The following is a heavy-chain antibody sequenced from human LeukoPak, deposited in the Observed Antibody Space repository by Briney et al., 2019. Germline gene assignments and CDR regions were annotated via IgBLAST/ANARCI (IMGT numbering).Heavy chain of an antibody. D-gene: IGHD2-2*01. Sequence: SETLSLTCTVSGGSISSGSYYWSWIRQPAGKGLEWIGRIYTSGSTNYNPSLKSRVTISVDTSKNQFSLKLSSVTAADTAVYYCARKRENYQLLGDNWFDPWGQGTLVTVSS. CDR3: ARKRENYQLLGDNWFDP. V-gene: IGHV4-61*02. CDR1: GGSISSGSYY. J-gene: IGHJ5*02. CDR2: IYTSGST.